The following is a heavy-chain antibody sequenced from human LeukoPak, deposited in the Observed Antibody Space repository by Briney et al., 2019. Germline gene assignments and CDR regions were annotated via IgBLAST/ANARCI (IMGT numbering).Heavy chain of an antibody. CDR3: ARGRFGNPLQLQPRRPFDM. CDR2: IYHSGST. V-gene: IGHV4-34*01. Sequence: SETLSLTCAVYGGSFSGYYWSWIRQPPGKGLEWIGEIYHSGSTNYNPSLKSRVTISVDKSKNQFSLKLTSVTAADTAVFYCARGRFGNPLQLQPRRPFDMWGQGTVVTISS. J-gene: IGHJ3*02. CDR1: GGSFSGYY. D-gene: IGHD1-1*01.